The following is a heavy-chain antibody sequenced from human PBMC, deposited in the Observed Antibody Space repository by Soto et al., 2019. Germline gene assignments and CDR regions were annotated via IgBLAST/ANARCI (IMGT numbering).Heavy chain of an antibody. Sequence: GGSLRLSCAASGFTFSSYGMHWVRQAPGKGLEWVAVISYDGSNKYYADSVKGRFTISRDNSKNTLYLQMNSLRAEDTAVYYCAKAPERGGYYFDYWGQGTLVTVSS. CDR1: GFTFSSYG. V-gene: IGHV3-30*18. CDR3: AKAPERGGYYFDY. CDR2: ISYDGSNK. J-gene: IGHJ4*02. D-gene: IGHD1-1*01.